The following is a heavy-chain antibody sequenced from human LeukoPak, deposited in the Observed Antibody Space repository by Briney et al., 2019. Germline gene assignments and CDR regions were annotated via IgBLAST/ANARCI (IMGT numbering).Heavy chain of an antibody. D-gene: IGHD3-9*01. J-gene: IGHJ6*03. V-gene: IGHV3-74*01. Sequence: GGSLRLSCAGSGWIHWVRQAPGKGLVWVSGINGLGTATYYADSVKCRFTISRDNAKNTVSLQMNSLSAEDTAVYYCARDFDRRTRKIGRDSLYYYYYYMDVWGKGTTVTVSS. CDR2: INGLGTAT. CDR3: ARDFDRRTRKIGRDSLYYYYYYMDV. CDR1: GW.